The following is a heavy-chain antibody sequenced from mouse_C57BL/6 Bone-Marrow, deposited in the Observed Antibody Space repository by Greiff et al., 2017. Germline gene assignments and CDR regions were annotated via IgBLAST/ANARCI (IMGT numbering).Heavy chain of an antibody. CDR3: ARDITTVARFAY. Sequence: QVQLQQSGAELARPGASVKLSCKASGYTFTSYGISWVKQRTGQGLEWIGEIYPRSGNPYYNEKFKGKATLTADKSSSTAYMELRSLTSEDSAVYFCARDITTVARFAYWGQGTLVTVSA. CDR2: IYPRSGNP. D-gene: IGHD1-1*01. J-gene: IGHJ3*01. V-gene: IGHV1-81*01. CDR1: GYTFTSYG.